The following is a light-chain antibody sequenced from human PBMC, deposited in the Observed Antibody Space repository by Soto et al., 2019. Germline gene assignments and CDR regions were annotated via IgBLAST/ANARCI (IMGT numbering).Light chain of an antibody. CDR1: RSVSSN. V-gene: IGKV3D-15*01. CDR3: QQYSDWPHT. Sequence: EIVMTQSPATLSVSPGERATLSCRASRSVSSNLAWYQQKPGQAPRLLIFGASTRATGTPARFSGSGSETAFTLTISSLQSEDFAVYYCQQYSDWPHTLGGWTKVDTK. CDR2: GAS. J-gene: IGKJ4*01.